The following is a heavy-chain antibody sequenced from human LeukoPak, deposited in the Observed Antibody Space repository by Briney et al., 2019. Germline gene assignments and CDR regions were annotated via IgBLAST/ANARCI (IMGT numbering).Heavy chain of an antibody. J-gene: IGHJ4*02. CDR1: GFTFSSYS. V-gene: IGHV3-21*01. CDR3: ARSRDTAMVSDY. CDR2: ISSSSSYI. Sequence: GGSLRLSCAASGFTFSSYSMNWVRQAPGKGLEWVSSISSSSSYIYYADSVMGRFTISRDNAKNSLYLQMNSLRAEDTAVYYCARSRDTAMVSDYWGQGTLVTVSS. D-gene: IGHD5-18*01.